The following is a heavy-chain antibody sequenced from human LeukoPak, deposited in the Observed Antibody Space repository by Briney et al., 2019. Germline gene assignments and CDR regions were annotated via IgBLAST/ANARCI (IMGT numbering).Heavy chain of an antibody. J-gene: IGHJ5*02. CDR2: IHRSGST. V-gene: IGHV4-59*10. Sequence: SETLSLTCAVYGGSFSGYYWSWIRQPAGKGLEWIGRIHRSGSTAYNPSVKSRVTISVDTSKNQFSLKLNSVTAADTAVYYCARGGFLVQNHFDPWGQGTLVTVSS. D-gene: IGHD3-3*01. CDR3: ARGGFLVQNHFDP. CDR1: GGSFSGYY.